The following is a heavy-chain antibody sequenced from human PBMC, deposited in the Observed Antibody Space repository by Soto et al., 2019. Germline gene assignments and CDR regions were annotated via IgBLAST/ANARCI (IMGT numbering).Heavy chain of an antibody. CDR3: AKAKWELRTTEF. CDR2: ILYDGNNK. V-gene: IGHV3-30*18. J-gene: IGHJ4*02. CDR1: GFTFSNYG. D-gene: IGHD1-26*01. Sequence: PGGSLRLSCAASGFTFSNYGMHWVRQAPGKGLEWVAGILYDGNNKYYADSVKGRFTISRDNSKSTLYLQMNSLITEDTAVYYCAKAKWELRTTEFWGQGTLVTVSS.